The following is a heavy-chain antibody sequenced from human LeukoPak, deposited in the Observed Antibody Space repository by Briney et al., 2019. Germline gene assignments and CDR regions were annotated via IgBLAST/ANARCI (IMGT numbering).Heavy chain of an antibody. CDR3: ARDKAATIKGFDY. Sequence: PSETLSLTCAVYGGSFSGYYRSWIRQPPGKGLEWIGEINHSGSTNYNPSLKSRVTISVDTSKNQFSLKLSSVTAADTAVYYCARDKAATIKGFDYWGQGTLVTVSS. J-gene: IGHJ4*02. CDR1: GGSFSGYY. CDR2: INHSGST. D-gene: IGHD5-12*01. V-gene: IGHV4-34*01.